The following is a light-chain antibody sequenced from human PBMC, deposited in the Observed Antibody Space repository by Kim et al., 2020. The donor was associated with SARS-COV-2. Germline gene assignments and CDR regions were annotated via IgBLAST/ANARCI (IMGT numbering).Light chain of an antibody. Sequence: QRVTISCSGSSSNIGSNFVYWYQQLPGTAPKLLIYRDIQRPSGVPDRFSGSKSDTSASLAISGLRSEDEADYYCAAWDDSLSGWVFGGGTKLTVL. V-gene: IGLV1-47*01. CDR1: SSNIGSNF. J-gene: IGLJ3*02. CDR2: RDI. CDR3: AAWDDSLSGWV.